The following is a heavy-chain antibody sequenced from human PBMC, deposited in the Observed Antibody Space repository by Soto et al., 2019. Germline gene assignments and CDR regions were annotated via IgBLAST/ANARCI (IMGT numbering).Heavy chain of an antibody. CDR1: GGSISSSSYY. CDR3: ARRGSGGIAVVGTSFDY. D-gene: IGHD6-19*01. Sequence: QLQLQESGPGLVKPSETLSLTCTVSGGSISSSSYYWGWIRQPPGKGLEWIGNIYYSGSTYYNPSLKSRVTISVDTSKNQCSLKLSSVTAADTAVYYCARRGSGGIAVVGTSFDYWGQGTLVTVSS. CDR2: IYYSGST. J-gene: IGHJ4*02. V-gene: IGHV4-39*01.